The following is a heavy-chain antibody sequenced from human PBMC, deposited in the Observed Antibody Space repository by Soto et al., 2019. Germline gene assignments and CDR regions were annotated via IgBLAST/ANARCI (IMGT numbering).Heavy chain of an antibody. CDR1: GFTFSSYA. D-gene: IGHD3-3*01. J-gene: IGHJ6*02. Sequence: PGGSLRLSCAASGFTFSSYAMHWVRQAPGKGLEWVAVISYDGGNKYYADSVKGRFTISRDNSKNTLYLQMNSLRAEDTAVYYCARGGKVGFLEWLSPYYYYGMDVWGQGTTVTVSS. V-gene: IGHV3-30-3*01. CDR3: ARGGKVGFLEWLSPYYYYGMDV. CDR2: ISYDGGNK.